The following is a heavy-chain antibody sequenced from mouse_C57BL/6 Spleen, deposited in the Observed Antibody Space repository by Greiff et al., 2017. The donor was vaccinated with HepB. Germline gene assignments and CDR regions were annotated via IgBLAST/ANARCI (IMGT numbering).Heavy chain of an antibody. CDR3: ARHGDYGSGDYAMDY. Sequence: EVKLVESGGGLVQPGGSLKLSCAASGFTFSDYGMAWVRQAPRKGPEWVAFISNLAYSIYYADTVTGRFTISRENAKNTLDLEMSSLRSEDTAMYYCARHGDYGSGDYAMDYWGQGTSVTVSS. D-gene: IGHD1-1*01. V-gene: IGHV5-15*01. J-gene: IGHJ4*01. CDR2: ISNLAYSI. CDR1: GFTFSDYG.